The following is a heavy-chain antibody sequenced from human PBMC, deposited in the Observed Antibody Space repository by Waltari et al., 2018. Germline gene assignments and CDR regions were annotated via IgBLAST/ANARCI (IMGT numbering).Heavy chain of an antibody. D-gene: IGHD2-15*01. Sequence: EVQLVESGGGLVQPGGSLRLSCAASGCIVSTYSMNWVRQAPGKGLEWLSYISGSSRTIYYAGSVKGRFTISRDNAKNSLYLHMNSLRAEDTAIYYCARDKTPVDYRGQGTLVTVSS. V-gene: IGHV3-48*04. CDR3: ARDKTPVDY. J-gene: IGHJ4*02. CDR1: GCIVSTYS. CDR2: ISGSSRTI.